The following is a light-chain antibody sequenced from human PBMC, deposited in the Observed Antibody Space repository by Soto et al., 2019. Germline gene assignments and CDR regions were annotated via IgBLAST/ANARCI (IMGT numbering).Light chain of an antibody. J-gene: IGLJ1*01. CDR3: SSYANSIPLYV. CDR1: SSDVGGYNY. V-gene: IGLV2-14*01. CDR2: EVS. Sequence: QSALTQPASVSGSPGQSITISCTGTSSDVGGYNYVSWYQQHPGKAPKLIIYEVSNRPSGVSNRFSASKSGNTASLTISGLQAEDEADYYCSSYANSIPLYVFGTGTKVTVL.